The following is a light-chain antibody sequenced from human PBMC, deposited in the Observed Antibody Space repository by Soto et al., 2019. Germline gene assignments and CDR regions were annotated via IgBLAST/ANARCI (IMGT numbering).Light chain of an antibody. CDR1: QSVSSSY. CDR2: GAS. Sequence: EIVLTQSPGTLSLSPGDRATLSCRASQSVSSSYLAWYQQRPGQAPSLLIYGASSRATGIPDRFSGSGSGTDFTLTISRLEPEDFAVYYCQQYGSSRTFGQGTKVEFK. J-gene: IGKJ1*01. CDR3: QQYGSSRT. V-gene: IGKV3-20*01.